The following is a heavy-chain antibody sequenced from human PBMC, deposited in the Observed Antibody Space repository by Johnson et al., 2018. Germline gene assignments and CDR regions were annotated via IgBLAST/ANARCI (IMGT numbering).Heavy chain of an antibody. CDR1: GFTFSSYG. J-gene: IGHJ3*02. V-gene: IGHV3-30*18. Sequence: QVQLVESGGGVVQXGRSXRLXCAASGFTFSSYGMHWVRQAPGKGLEWVAVISYDGSNKYYADSVKGRFTISRDTSKNTLYLQMTSLGAEDTAVYYCAKARRKSRDIVVVVAATGDAFDIWGQGTMVTVSS. D-gene: IGHD2-15*01. CDR3: AKARRKSRDIVVVVAATGDAFDI. CDR2: ISYDGSNK.